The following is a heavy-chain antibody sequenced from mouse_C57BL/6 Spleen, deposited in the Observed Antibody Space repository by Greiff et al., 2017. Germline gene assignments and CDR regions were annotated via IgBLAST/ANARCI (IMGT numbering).Heavy chain of an antibody. CDR2: IYPGGGST. J-gene: IGHJ4*01. V-gene: IGHV1-55*01. CDR3: ASLYDYDWAMDY. D-gene: IGHD2-4*01. CDR1: GYTFTSYW. Sequence: VQLQQSGAELVKPGASVKMSCKASGYTFTSYWINWVKQRPGQGLEWIGDIYPGGGSTNYNEKFKSKATLTVDTSSRPAYMQLSSLTSEDSAVYYCASLYDYDWAMDYWGQGTSVTVSS.